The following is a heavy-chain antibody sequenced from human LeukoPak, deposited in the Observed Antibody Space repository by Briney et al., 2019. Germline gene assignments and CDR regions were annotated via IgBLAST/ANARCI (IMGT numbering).Heavy chain of an antibody. V-gene: IGHV4-39*07. CDR2: MYYRGST. CDR3: ARDAGHQLSRRNYYAMDV. CDR1: GGSINSSSYY. D-gene: IGHD1-1*01. Sequence: SETLSLTCTVSGGSINSSSYYWGWVRQPPGKGLEWIGSMYYRGSTYYNPSLKGRVTISVDTSKNQFSLKLSSVTAADTAVYYCARDAGHQLSRRNYYAMDVWGQGTTVTVSS. J-gene: IGHJ6*02.